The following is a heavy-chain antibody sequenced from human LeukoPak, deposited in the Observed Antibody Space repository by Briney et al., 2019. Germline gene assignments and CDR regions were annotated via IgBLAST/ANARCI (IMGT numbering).Heavy chain of an antibody. V-gene: IGHV4-59*01. D-gene: IGHD3-10*01. J-gene: IGHJ5*02. Sequence: SETLSLTCTVSGGSISSYYWSWIRQRPGKGLEWIGYIYYSGSTNYIPSLKSRVTISVDTSKNQFSLKLNSVTAADTAVYYCARRNYYGSGSYSWFDPWGQGTLVTVSS. CDR2: IYYSGST. CDR3: ARRNYYGSGSYSWFDP. CDR1: GGSISSYY.